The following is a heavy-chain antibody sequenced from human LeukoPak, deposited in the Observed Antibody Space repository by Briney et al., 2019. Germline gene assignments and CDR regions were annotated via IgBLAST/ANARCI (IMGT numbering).Heavy chain of an antibody. V-gene: IGHV4-39*01. CDR1: GASISSSNYY. D-gene: IGHD3-10*01. CDR2: IYYSGST. J-gene: IGHJ4*02. Sequence: SETLSLTCTVSGASISSSNYYWGWIRQPPGKGLEWIGSIYYSGSTSYNPSLQSRVTISVDTAKNQFSLKLSSVTAADTAVYYCARHCIRSWFGEFHYYFDYLGQGTLVTVSS. CDR3: ARHCIRSWFGEFHYYFDY.